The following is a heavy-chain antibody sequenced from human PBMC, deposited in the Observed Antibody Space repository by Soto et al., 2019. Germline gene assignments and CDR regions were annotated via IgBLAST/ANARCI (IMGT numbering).Heavy chain of an antibody. D-gene: IGHD3-22*01. CDR3: ARVVVTYRKGRQLNNWFDP. CDR2: IYYSGST. V-gene: IGHV4-59*01. CDR1: GGSISSYY. J-gene: IGHJ5*02. Sequence: PSETLSLTCTASGGSISSYYWSWIRKPPGKGLEWIGYIYYSGSTNYNPSLKSRVTISVDTSKNQFSLKLSSVTAADTAVYYCARVVVTYRKGRQLNNWFDPWGQGTLGTGSS.